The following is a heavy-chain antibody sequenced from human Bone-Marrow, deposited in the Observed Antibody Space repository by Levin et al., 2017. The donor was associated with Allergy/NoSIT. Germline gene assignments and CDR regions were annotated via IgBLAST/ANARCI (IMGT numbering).Heavy chain of an antibody. CDR2: MWRDGSRQ. CDR1: GFSFSSYG. D-gene: IGHD3-16*01. CDR3: ARTRVHEYDDTGRADAFDL. Sequence: SGESLKISCAASGFSFSSYGMHWVRQAPGKGLEWVAVMWRDGSRQYYADSVEGRFIISRDTSMNTLYLQMNSLSVDDTAVYFCARTRVHEYDDTGRADAFDLWGQGTMVTVSS. V-gene: IGHV3-33*01. J-gene: IGHJ3*01.